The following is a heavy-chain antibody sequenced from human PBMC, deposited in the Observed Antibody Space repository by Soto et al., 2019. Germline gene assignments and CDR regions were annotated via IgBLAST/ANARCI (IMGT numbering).Heavy chain of an antibody. CDR3: ARDKITGLFDY. V-gene: IGHV4-34*01. CDR1: GGYFNGYY. Sequence: SETLSLTCAVYGGYFNGYYWSWIRQPPGKGLEWIGEINHSGNTNYNVSLKSRVTISVDTSKNQFSLKLTSVTAADTAVYYCARDKITGLFDYWGQRTLVTVSS. D-gene: IGHD2-8*02. J-gene: IGHJ4*02. CDR2: INHSGNT.